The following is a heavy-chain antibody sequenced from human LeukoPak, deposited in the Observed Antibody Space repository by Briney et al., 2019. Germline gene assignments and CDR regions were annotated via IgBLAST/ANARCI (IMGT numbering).Heavy chain of an antibody. CDR2: INPSGGST. CDR1: GYTFTSYY. J-gene: IGHJ4*02. V-gene: IGHV1-46*01. D-gene: IGHD3-10*01. CDR3: ARGEQDGSGTPYYFDY. Sequence: GASVKVSCKASGYTFTSYYMHWVRQAPGQGLEWMGIINPSGGSTSYAQKFQGRVTISVDTSKNQFSLKLSSVTAADTAVYYCARGEQDGSGTPYYFDYWGQGTLVTVSS.